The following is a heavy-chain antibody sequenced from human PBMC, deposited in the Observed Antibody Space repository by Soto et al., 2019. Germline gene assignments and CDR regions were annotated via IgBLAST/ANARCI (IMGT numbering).Heavy chain of an antibody. CDR3: ACNLGGGNSGDAFDI. Sequence: EVQLVETGGGLIQPGGSLRLSCAASGFTVSSNYMSWVRQAPGKGLEWVSVIYSGGSTYYADSVKARFTISRDNSTNTLYLQMNSLRAEDTAVYYCACNLGGGNSGDAFDIWGQGTMVTVSS. CDR2: IYSGGST. CDR1: GFTVSSNY. J-gene: IGHJ3*02. V-gene: IGHV3-53*02. D-gene: IGHD2-21*02.